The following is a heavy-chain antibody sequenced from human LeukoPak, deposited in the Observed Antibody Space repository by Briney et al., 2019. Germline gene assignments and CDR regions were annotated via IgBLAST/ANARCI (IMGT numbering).Heavy chain of an antibody. V-gene: IGHV3-21*01. Sequence: GGSLRLSCAASGFTFSSYAMSWVRQAPGKGLEWVSSISSSSSYIYYADSVKGRFTISRDNAKNSLYLQMNSLRAEDTAVYYCARDGYSSSSGLFVYWGQGTLVTASS. D-gene: IGHD6-6*01. CDR2: ISSSSSYI. CDR3: ARDGYSSSSGLFVY. CDR1: GFTFSSYA. J-gene: IGHJ4*02.